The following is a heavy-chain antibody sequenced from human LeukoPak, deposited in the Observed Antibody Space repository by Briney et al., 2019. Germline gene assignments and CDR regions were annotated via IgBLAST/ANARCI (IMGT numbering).Heavy chain of an antibody. D-gene: IGHD2-21*02. CDR2: MNPNSGNT. CDR1: GYTFTSYD. Sequence: ASVKVSCKASGYTFTSYDINWVRQATGQGLEWMGWMNPNSGNTGYAQKFQGRVTMTRNTSISTAYMELSSLRSEDTAVYYCARGCEIVVATEGAFDIWGQGTMVTVSS. V-gene: IGHV1-8*01. J-gene: IGHJ3*02. CDR3: ARGCEIVVATEGAFDI.